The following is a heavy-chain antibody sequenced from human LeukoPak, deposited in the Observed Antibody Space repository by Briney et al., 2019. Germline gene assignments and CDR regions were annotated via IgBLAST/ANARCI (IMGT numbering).Heavy chain of an antibody. J-gene: IGHJ5*02. Sequence: ASVKVSCKASGYTVTSYYLHWVRQAPGQGLEWMGIINPSGGSTSYAQKFQGRVTMTRDTSTSTVYMELSSLRSEDTAVYCCSRTMTLPNWFDPWGQGTLVTVSS. V-gene: IGHV1-46*01. CDR3: SRTMTLPNWFDP. D-gene: IGHD3-22*01. CDR1: GYTVTSYY. CDR2: INPSGGST.